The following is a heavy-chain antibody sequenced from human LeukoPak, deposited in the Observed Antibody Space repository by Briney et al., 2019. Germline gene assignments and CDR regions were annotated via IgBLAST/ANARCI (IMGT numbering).Heavy chain of an antibody. Sequence: GGSLRLSCAASGFTFSSYAMSWVRQAPGKGLEWASAISGSGGSTYYADSVKGRFTISRDNSKNTLYLQMNSLRAEDTAVYYCARAPRIAVPQPIAYWARGPLVTVP. V-gene: IGHV3-23*01. D-gene: IGHD6-19*01. CDR2: ISGSGGST. CDR3: ARAPRIAVPQPIAY. J-gene: IGHJ4*02. CDR1: GFTFSSYA.